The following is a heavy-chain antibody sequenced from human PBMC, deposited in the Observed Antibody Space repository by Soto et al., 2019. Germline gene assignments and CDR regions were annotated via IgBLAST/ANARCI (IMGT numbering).Heavy chain of an antibody. D-gene: IGHD5-12*01. CDR1: GGSISSGDYY. Sequence: SETLSLTCTVSGGSISSGDYYWSWIPQPPGKGLEWIGYIYYSGSTYYNPSLKSRVTISVDTSKNQFSLKLSSVTAADTAVYYCARRDIVATIFDYWGQGTLVTVSS. V-gene: IGHV4-30-4*01. J-gene: IGHJ4*02. CDR2: IYYSGST. CDR3: ARRDIVATIFDY.